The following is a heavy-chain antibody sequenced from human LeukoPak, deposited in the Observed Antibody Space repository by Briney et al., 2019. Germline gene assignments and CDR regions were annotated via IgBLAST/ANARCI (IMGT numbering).Heavy chain of an antibody. V-gene: IGHV4-34*01. D-gene: IGHD6-13*01. CDR1: GGSYSGYY. CDR3: ARRYGSSWYFFDY. J-gene: IGHJ4*02. Sequence: SETLSLTCAVYGGSYSGYYWSWIRQRPGKGLDWIGEINHSGSTNYNPSLKSRVTTSVDTSKNQFSLKLSSVTAADTAVYYCARRYGSSWYFFDYWGQGTLVTVSS. CDR2: INHSGST.